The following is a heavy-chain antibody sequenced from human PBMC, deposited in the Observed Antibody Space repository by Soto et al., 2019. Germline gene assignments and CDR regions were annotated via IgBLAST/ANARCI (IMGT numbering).Heavy chain of an antibody. CDR3: ATDCSGGSCYGASGMDV. CDR2: INAGFGAT. D-gene: IGHD2-15*01. J-gene: IGHJ6*02. CDR1: GGTFGRYA. Sequence: GASVKVSCKASGGTFGRYAISWVRRAPGQSLEWMGQINAGFGATDLAQMFQGRVTITADKSTTTVYMELSSLRSDDTAVYYCATDCSGGSCYGASGMDVWGQGTTVIVSS. V-gene: IGHV1-69*06.